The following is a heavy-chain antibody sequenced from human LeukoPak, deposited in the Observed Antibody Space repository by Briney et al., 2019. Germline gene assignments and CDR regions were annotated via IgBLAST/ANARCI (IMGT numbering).Heavy chain of an antibody. CDR1: GFTFSTYS. Sequence: GGSLRLSCAASGFTFSTYSMNWVRQAPGKGLEWVSYISSSSTIIYYADSVKGRFTISRDNAKNSLYLQMNSLRAEDTAVYYCARDRHSSGWFSGQHWGQGTLVIVSS. CDR2: ISSSSTII. J-gene: IGHJ1*01. V-gene: IGHV3-48*01. CDR3: ARDRHSSGWFSGQH. D-gene: IGHD6-19*01.